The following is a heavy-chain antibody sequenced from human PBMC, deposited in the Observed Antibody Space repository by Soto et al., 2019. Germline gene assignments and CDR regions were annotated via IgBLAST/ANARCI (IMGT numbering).Heavy chain of an antibody. D-gene: IGHD1-1*01. CDR1: GGSFSGYY. J-gene: IGHJ4*02. V-gene: IGHV4-34*01. CDR2: INHSGST. CDR3: ASGGLKALAY. Sequence: SETLSLTCAVYGGSFSGYYWSWIRQPPGKGLEWIGEINHSGSTNYNPSLKSRVTISVDTSKNQFSLKLSSVTAADTAVYYCASGGLKALAYWGQGTLVTVSS.